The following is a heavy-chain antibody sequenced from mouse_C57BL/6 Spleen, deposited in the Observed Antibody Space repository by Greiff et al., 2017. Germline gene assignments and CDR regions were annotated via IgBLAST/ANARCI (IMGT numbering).Heavy chain of an antibody. Sequence: QFQLQPPGAELVKPGASVKLSCKASGYTFTSYWMHWVKQRPGQGLAWIGMIHPNSGSTNYNEKFKSKATLTVDNSSSTAYMQRSSLTAEDAAVYYCAREGLRDWGQGTLGNVSA. D-gene: IGHD2-4*01. CDR1: GYTFTSYW. J-gene: IGHJ3*01. CDR2: IHPNSGST. V-gene: IGHV1-64*01. CDR3: AREGLRD.